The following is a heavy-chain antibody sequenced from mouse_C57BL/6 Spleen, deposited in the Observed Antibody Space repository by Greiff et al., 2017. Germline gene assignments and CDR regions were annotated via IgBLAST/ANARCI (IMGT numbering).Heavy chain of an antibody. V-gene: IGHV6-3*01. CDR3: TYYSNRYYYAMDY. Sequence: EVKVEESGGGLVQPGGSMKLSCVASGFTFSNYWMNWVRQSPEKGLEWVAQIRLKSDNYATHYAESVKGRVTISRDDSKSSVYLQMNNLRAEDTGIYYCTYYSNRYYYAMDYWGQGTSVTVSS. CDR1: GFTFSNYW. J-gene: IGHJ4*01. D-gene: IGHD2-5*01. CDR2: IRLKSDNYAT.